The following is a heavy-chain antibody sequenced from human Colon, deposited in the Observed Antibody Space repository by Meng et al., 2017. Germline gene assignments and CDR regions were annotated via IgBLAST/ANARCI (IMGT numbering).Heavy chain of an antibody. J-gene: IGHJ4*02. CDR2: ISTYNGNT. CDR1: NYSFTAFS. D-gene: IGHD3-16*01. V-gene: IGHV1-18*01. Sequence: VWLVQARGEVKKPGASVKVSCKASNYSFTAFSITWVRQAPGQGLEWMGWISTYNGNTNYAQKFQGRVTLTTDTSTSTAYMELRSLGSDDTAVYYCARGWGTTRYSYSDYWGQGTLVTVSS. CDR3: ARGWGTTRYSYSDY.